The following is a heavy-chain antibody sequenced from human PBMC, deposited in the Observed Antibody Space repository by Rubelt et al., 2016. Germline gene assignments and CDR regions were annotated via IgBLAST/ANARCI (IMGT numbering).Heavy chain of an antibody. CDR3: AKSNVVVTPGDY. V-gene: IGHV3-23*04. Sequence: EVQLVESGGGLVKPGRSLRLSCTASGFTFGDYAMSWFRQAPGKGLEWVSTFSVDTYYADSVRGRFTLSRDNSKNTLYLQMNSRRVEDTAIYYCAKSNVVVTPGDYWGQGTLVTVSS. CDR2: FSVDT. CDR1: GFTFGDYA. D-gene: IGHD4-23*01. J-gene: IGHJ4*02.